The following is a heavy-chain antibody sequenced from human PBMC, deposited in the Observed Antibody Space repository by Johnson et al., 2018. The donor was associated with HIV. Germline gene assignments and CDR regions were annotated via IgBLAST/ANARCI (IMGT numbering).Heavy chain of an antibody. J-gene: IGHJ3*02. Sequence: EVQLVESGGGLIQPGGSLRLSCVASGFTVISNHMSWVRQAPGKGLEWVSAISGSGGSTYYADSVKGRFTISRDNSKNTLYLQMNTLRAEDTAVYYCVRGGVVHDGFDIRGLGTMVTVSS. CDR3: VRGGVVHDGFDI. CDR2: SGSGGST. CDR1: GFTVISNH. D-gene: IGHD2-8*01. V-gene: IGHV3-66*03.